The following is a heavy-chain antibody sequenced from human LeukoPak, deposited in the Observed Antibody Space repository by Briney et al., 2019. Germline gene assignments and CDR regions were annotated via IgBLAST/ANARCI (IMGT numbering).Heavy chain of an antibody. CDR3: AKDSPDTMVREVIITFADYYYYYGMDV. CDR1: GFTFSSYA. V-gene: IGHV3-23*01. D-gene: IGHD3-10*01. J-gene: IGHJ6*02. Sequence: PGGSLRLSCAASGFTFSSYAMSWVRQAPGKGLEWVSAISGSGGSTYYADSVKGRFTISRDNSKNTLYLQMNSLRAEDTAVYYCAKDSPDTMVREVIITFADYYYYYGMDVWGQGTTVTVSS. CDR2: ISGSGGST.